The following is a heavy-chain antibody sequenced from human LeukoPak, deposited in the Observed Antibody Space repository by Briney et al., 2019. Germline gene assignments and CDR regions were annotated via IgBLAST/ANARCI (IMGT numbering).Heavy chain of an antibody. J-gene: IGHJ4*02. V-gene: IGHV1-18*01. D-gene: IGHD3-10*01. CDR3: ARDGPVLLWFGGLSELGY. CDR1: GYTFTSYG. Sequence: ASVKVSCKASGYTFTSYGISWVRQAPGQGLEWMGWISAYNGNTNYAQKLQGRVTMTTDTSTSTAYMELRSLRSDDTAVYYCARDGPVLLWFGGLSELGYWGQGTLVTVSS. CDR2: ISAYNGNT.